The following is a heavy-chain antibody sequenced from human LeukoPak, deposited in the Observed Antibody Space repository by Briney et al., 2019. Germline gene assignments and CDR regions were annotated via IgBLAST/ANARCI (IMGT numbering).Heavy chain of an antibody. Sequence: ASVKVSCKASGYAFTSYGISWVRRAPGQGLEWMGWISAYNGNTNYAQKLQGRVTMTTDTSTSTAYMELRSLRSDDTAVYYCARDMNYDILTGPRSGMDVWGQGTTVTVSS. CDR1: GYAFTSYG. D-gene: IGHD3-9*01. J-gene: IGHJ6*02. V-gene: IGHV1-18*01. CDR3: ARDMNYDILTGPRSGMDV. CDR2: ISAYNGNT.